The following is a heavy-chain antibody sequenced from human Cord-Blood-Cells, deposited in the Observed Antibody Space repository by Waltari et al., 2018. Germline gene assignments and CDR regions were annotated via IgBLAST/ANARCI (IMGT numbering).Heavy chain of an antibody. V-gene: IGHV1-46*01. CDR1: GYTFTSYY. Sequence: QVQLVQSGAEVKKPGASVKVSCQASGYTFTSYYMHWVRQAHGQGLEWMGIINPSGGSTSYAQKFQGRVTMTRDTSTSTVYMELSSLRSEDTAVYYCARFEPGIAAAGTTFDIWGQGTMVTVSS. J-gene: IGHJ3*02. CDR3: ARFEPGIAAAGTTFDI. CDR2: INPSGGST. D-gene: IGHD6-13*01.